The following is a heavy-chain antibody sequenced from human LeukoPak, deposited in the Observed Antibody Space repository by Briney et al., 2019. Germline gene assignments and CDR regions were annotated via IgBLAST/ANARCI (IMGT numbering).Heavy chain of an antibody. CDR3: ARAPHRSYYDY. V-gene: IGHV4-39*07. J-gene: IGHJ4*02. Sequence: SETLSLTCTVSGGSISSSSYYWGWIRQPPGKGLEWIGSIYYSGSTYYNPSLKSRVTISVDTSKNQFSLKLSSVTAADTAVYYCARAPHRSYYDYWGQGTLVTVSS. CDR2: IYYSGST. CDR1: GGSISSSSYY.